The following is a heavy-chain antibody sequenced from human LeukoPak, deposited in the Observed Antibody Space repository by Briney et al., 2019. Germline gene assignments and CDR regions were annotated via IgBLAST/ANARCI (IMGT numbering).Heavy chain of an antibody. V-gene: IGHV4-61*08. CDR2: IYYSGST. CDR3: ARALLGYPFDY. D-gene: IGHD5-18*01. J-gene: IGHJ4*02. Sequence: SETLSLTCTVSGGSISSGGYYWSWIRQPPGKGLEWIGYIYYSGSTNYNPSLKSRVTISVDTSKNQFSLKLSSVTAADTAVYYCARALLGYPFDYWGQGTLVTVSS. CDR1: GGSISSGGYY.